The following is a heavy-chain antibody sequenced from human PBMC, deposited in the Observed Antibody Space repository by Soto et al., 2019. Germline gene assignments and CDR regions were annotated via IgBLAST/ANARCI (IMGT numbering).Heavy chain of an antibody. V-gene: IGHV3-33*01. CDR1: GFTFSSYG. CDR3: ARGIYGDYDYYYCGMDV. Sequence: QVQLVESGGGVVQPGRSLRLSCAASGFTFSSYGMHWVRQAPGKGLEWVAVIWYDGSNKYYADSVKGRFTISRDNSKNTLYLQMNSLRAEDTAVYYCARGIYGDYDYYYCGMDVWGQGTTVTVSS. CDR2: IWYDGSNK. J-gene: IGHJ6*02. D-gene: IGHD4-17*01.